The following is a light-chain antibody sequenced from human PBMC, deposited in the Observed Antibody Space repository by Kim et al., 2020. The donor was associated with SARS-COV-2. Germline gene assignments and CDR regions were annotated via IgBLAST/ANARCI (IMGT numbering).Light chain of an antibody. Sequence: LSPGETATPSCRASQSVSNFLAWYQQKPGQAPRLLIYDASNRAPCIPARFSGSGSGTDFTLTISSLEPEDFAVYYCQQRTNWPPFTFGQGTKLEI. CDR2: DAS. CDR1: QSVSNF. CDR3: QQRTNWPPFT. J-gene: IGKJ2*01. V-gene: IGKV3-11*01.